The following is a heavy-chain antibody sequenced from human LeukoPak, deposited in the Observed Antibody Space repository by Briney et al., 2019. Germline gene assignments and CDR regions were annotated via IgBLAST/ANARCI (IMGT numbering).Heavy chain of an antibody. CDR3: ARRGYGGFLDWFDP. J-gene: IGHJ5*02. V-gene: IGHV4-39*01. CDR2: TYYSGST. Sequence: PSETLSLTCTVSGGSISSSTHYWGWIRQPPGKGLEWIVSTYYSGSTYYNPSLKSRVSISVDTSKNQFSLKLSSVTAADTAVYYCARRGYGGFLDWFDPWGQGILVTVSS. D-gene: IGHD4-23*01. CDR1: GGSISSSTHY.